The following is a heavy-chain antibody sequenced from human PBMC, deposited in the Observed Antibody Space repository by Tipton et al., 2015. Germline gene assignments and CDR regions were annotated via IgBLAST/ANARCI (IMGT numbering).Heavy chain of an antibody. V-gene: IGHV3-48*02. J-gene: IGHJ4*02. Sequence: SLRLSCAASGFTFSTYGMNWVRQAPGKGLEWVSHINDRSSHIYYADSVKGRFTISRDNAKNSLYLQMNSLRNEDTAVYYCARGSFETYYDILTGYSLDYFDYWGQGTLVTVSS. CDR1: GFTFSTYG. D-gene: IGHD3-9*01. CDR2: INDRSSHI. CDR3: ARGSFETYYDILTGYSLDYFDY.